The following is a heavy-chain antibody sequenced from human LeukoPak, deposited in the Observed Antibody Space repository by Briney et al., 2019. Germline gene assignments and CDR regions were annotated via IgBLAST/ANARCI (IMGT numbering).Heavy chain of an antibody. CDR3: ASAFGGVIGDY. D-gene: IGHD3-16*01. CDR2: ISSSSSYI. V-gene: IGHV3-21*01. J-gene: IGHJ4*02. Sequence: GGSLRLSCAASGLTFSSYSMNWVRQAPGKGLEWVSSISSSSSYIYYADSVKGRFTISRDNAKNSLYLQMNSLRAEDTAVYYCASAFGGVIGDYWGQGTLVTVSS. CDR1: GLTFSSYS.